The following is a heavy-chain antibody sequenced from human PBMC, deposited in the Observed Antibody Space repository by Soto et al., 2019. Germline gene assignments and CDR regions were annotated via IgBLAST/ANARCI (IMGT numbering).Heavy chain of an antibody. D-gene: IGHD3-10*01. Sequence: EVQLLESGGGLVQPGGSLRLSCAASGFTFSSYSMKWVRQAPGKGLEWVASVGGGGDNTFYADSVKGRFTISRDDSQNTLDLQMNSLRAEDTALYFCAKRDSGSGRCPPIITYWGQGTLVTVSS. V-gene: IGHV3-23*01. CDR3: AKRDSGSGRCPPIITY. J-gene: IGHJ4*02. CDR2: VGGGGDNT. CDR1: GFTFSSYS.